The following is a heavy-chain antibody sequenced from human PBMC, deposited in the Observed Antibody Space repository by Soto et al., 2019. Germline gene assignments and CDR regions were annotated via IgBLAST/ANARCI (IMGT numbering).Heavy chain of an antibody. J-gene: IGHJ4*02. CDR2: IYYSGST. D-gene: IGHD3-3*01. V-gene: IGHV4-59*01. CDR3: AGDGSGYDFWSGPYFFDY. CDR1: GGSISSYY. Sequence: SETLSLTCTVSGGSISSYYWSWVGQPPGKGLEWIGYIYYSGSTNYNPSLKSRVTISVDTSKNQFSLKLSSVSAADTAVYYCAGDGSGYDFWSGPYFFDYWGPGTLVTVSS.